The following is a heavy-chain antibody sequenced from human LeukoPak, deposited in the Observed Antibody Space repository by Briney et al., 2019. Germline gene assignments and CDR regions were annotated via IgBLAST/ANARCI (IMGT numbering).Heavy chain of an antibody. CDR1: GGSFSNYH. Sequence: SETLSRTCAVYGGSFSNYHSSWIRQPPGQGLEWIGDISESGGVTYNPSLKSRATISVDTSKNLFSLSLSSVTAADTAVYYCSRSHYYDSGGYLVAFDIWGQGTKVPVSS. J-gene: IGHJ3*02. V-gene: IGHV4-34*01. CDR2: ISESGGV. CDR3: SRSHYYDSGGYLVAFDI. D-gene: IGHD3-22*01.